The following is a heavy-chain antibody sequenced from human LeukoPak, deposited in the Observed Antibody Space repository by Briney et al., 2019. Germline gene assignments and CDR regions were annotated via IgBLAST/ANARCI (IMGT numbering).Heavy chain of an antibody. J-gene: IGHJ4*02. D-gene: IGHD3-22*01. V-gene: IGHV3-7*01. Sequence: GGSLRLSCAASGFTFSSYWMSWVRQAPGKGLEWVANIKQDGSEKYYVDSVKGRFTVSRDNAKNSLYLQMNSLRAEDTAVYYCASGGYYYDSSPGYWGQGTLVTVSS. CDR2: IKQDGSEK. CDR1: GFTFSSYW. CDR3: ASGGYYYDSSPGY.